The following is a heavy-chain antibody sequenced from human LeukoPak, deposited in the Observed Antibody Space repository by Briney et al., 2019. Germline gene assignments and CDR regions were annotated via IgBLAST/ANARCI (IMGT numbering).Heavy chain of an antibody. Sequence: AASVKVSCKASGGTFSSYAISWVRQAPGQGLEWMGGIIPIFGTANYAQKFQGRVTITADKSTSTAYMELSSLRSEDTAVYYCARVLTGNPYYFDYWGQGTLVTVYS. J-gene: IGHJ4*02. CDR3: ARVLTGNPYYFDY. D-gene: IGHD1-20*01. CDR2: IIPIFGTA. V-gene: IGHV1-69*06. CDR1: GGTFSSYA.